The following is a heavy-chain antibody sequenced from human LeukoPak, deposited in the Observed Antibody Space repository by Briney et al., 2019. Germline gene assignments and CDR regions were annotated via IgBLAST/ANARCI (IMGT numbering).Heavy chain of an antibody. Sequence: SETLSLTCAVSGYSIDSYYWGWIRQPPGKTLEWIGSIYHSGTTYYNPSLTSRVTILVDTSKNQFSLKLTSVTAADTAVYYCARRRYRSYYFDYWGQGTLVTVSS. CDR2: IYHSGTT. D-gene: IGHD5-18*01. V-gene: IGHV4-38-2*01. CDR1: GYSIDSYY. J-gene: IGHJ4*02. CDR3: ARRRYRSYYFDY.